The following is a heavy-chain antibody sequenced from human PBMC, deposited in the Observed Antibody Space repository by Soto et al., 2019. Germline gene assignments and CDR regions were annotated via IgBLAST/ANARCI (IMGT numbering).Heavy chain of an antibody. D-gene: IGHD5-12*01. V-gene: IGHV3-48*01. Sequence: GGSLRLSCAASGFTFSSYSMNWVRQAPGKGLEWVSYISSSSSTIYYADSVKGRFTISRDNAKNSLYLQMNSLRAEDTAVYYCARDVSGGYDFPNKISIPNWFDPWGQGTLVTVSS. J-gene: IGHJ5*02. CDR3: ARDVSGGYDFPNKISIPNWFDP. CDR1: GFTFSSYS. CDR2: ISSSSSTI.